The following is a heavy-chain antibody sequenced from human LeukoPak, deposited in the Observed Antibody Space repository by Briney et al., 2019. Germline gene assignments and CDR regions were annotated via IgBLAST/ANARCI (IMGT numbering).Heavy chain of an antibody. J-gene: IGHJ3*01. CDR3: AREQYLAYDVFGF. Sequence: SETLSLTCTVSGGSISSYYWSWIRQPPGRGLEWIGYVHLSGSTSFNPSLKSRVTISVDTSKNQFSLRLSSVTAADTAVYYCAREQYLAYDVFGFWGQGTLITVSS. D-gene: IGHD4-11*01. V-gene: IGHV4-59*01. CDR1: GGSISSYY. CDR2: VHLSGST.